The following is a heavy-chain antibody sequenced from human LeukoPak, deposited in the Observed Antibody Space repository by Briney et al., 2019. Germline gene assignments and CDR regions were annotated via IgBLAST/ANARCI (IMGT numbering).Heavy chain of an antibody. CDR2: IYYSGST. J-gene: IGHJ4*02. D-gene: IGHD2-21*02. CDR3: ARETAYCGGDCFTLLDY. Sequence: NPSETLSLTCTVSGGSISSYYWSWIRQPPGKGLEWIGYIYYSGSTNYNPSLKSRVTISVDTSKNQFSLKLSSVTAADTAVYYCARETAYCGGDCFTLLDYWGQGTLVTVSS. V-gene: IGHV4-59*01. CDR1: GGSISSYY.